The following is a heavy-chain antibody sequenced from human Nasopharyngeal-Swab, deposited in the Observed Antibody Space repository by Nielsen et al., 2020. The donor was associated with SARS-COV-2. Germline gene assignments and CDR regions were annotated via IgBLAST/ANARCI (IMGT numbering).Heavy chain of an antibody. D-gene: IGHD3-3*01. CDR3: AREGQIFGVVDYYYYGLDV. Sequence: GGSLRLSCAASGFTFSSYSMNWVRLAPGKGLEWVSSISSSSYIYYADSVKGRFTISRDNAKNSLYLQMNSLRAEDTAVYYCAREGQIFGVVDYYYYGLDVWGQGTTVTVSS. J-gene: IGHJ6*02. V-gene: IGHV3-21*01. CDR2: ISSSSYI. CDR1: GFTFSSYS.